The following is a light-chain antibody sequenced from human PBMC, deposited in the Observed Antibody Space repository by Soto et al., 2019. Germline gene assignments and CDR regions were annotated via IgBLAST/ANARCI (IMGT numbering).Light chain of an antibody. CDR2: TAS. J-gene: IGKJ3*01. CDR1: QGISKW. CDR3: LQSNSFPFT. Sequence: IQMTQSPSSVSASVGERVTITCRASQGISKWVAWYQQKPGKAPKLLIYTASKLQSGVPSRFIGSGSGAAVNHNKSSLQPEDFATYYCLQSNSFPFTFGPGTNVDIK. V-gene: IGKV1-12*01.